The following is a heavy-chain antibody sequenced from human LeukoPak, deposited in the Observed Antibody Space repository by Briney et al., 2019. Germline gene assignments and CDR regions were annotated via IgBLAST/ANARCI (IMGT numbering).Heavy chain of an antibody. Sequence: GGSLRLSCAASGFTFSSYWMTWVRQAPGKGLEWVANIKQDGREKYYVDSVEGRFTISKDNAKNSLYMQMNSLRAEDTAVYYCARMSSSSWFVCDYWGQGTLVTVYS. CDR3: ARMSSSSWFVCDY. V-gene: IGHV3-7*01. D-gene: IGHD6-13*01. CDR2: IKQDGREK. J-gene: IGHJ4*02. CDR1: GFTFSSYW.